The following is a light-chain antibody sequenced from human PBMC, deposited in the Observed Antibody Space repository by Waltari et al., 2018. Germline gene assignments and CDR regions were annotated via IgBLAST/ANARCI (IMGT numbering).Light chain of an antibody. V-gene: IGKV3-20*01. Sequence: EIVLTQSPGTLSLSPGERATLSCRASQSVSRFLAWYQQNPGQAPRLLIYAASSRATGIPDRFSGSWSGTDFSLTISRLEPEDFAMYYCQHYVSLPATFGQGTKVEIK. CDR2: AAS. CDR3: QHYVSLPAT. CDR1: QSVSRF. J-gene: IGKJ1*01.